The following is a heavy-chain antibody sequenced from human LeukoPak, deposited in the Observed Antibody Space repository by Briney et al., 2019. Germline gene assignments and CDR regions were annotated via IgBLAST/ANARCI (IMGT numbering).Heavy chain of an antibody. CDR3: ARGRSDIVVVPAANDAFDI. V-gene: IGHV4-4*02. CDR2: IYHSGNT. Sequence: SGTLSLTCAVSGGSISSSNWWSWVRQPPGKGLEWIGEIYHSGNTNYNPSLKSRVTISVDKSKNQFSLKLSSVTAADTAVYYCARGRSDIVVVPAANDAFDIWGQGTMVTVSS. J-gene: IGHJ3*02. CDR1: GGSISSSNW. D-gene: IGHD2-2*01.